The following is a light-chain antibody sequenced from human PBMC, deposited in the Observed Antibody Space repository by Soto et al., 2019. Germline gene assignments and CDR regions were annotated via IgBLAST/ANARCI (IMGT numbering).Light chain of an antibody. V-gene: IGKV3-20*01. CDR3: QQYGSSPT. J-gene: IGKJ1*01. CDR1: QTVSSSY. CDR2: DAS. Sequence: TVLTQSPGTLSLSPGERATLSCRASQTVSSSYLAWYQQKTGQAPRLLIYDASSRATGIPDRFSGSGSGTDFTLTISRLEPEYFAVYYCQQYGSSPTFGQGTKVEIK.